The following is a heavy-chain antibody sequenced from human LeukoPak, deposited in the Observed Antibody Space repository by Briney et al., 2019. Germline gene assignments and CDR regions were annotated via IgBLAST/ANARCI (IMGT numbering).Heavy chain of an antibody. J-gene: IGHJ4*02. CDR1: GGSFSGYY. V-gene: IGHV4-34*01. CDR3: ARAINIAAPGPGY. Sequence: PSETLSLTCAVYGGSFSGYYWSWIRQPPGKGLEWIGEINHSGSTNYNSSLKSRVTISVDTSKNQFSLKLSSVTAADTAVYYCARAINIAAPGPGYWGQGTLVTVSS. CDR2: INHSGST. D-gene: IGHD6-13*01.